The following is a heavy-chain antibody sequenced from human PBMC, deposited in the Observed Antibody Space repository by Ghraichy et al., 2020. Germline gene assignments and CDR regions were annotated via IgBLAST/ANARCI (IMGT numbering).Heavy chain of an antibody. J-gene: IGHJ4*02. Sequence: LSLTCAASGFTFRNYGILWVRQAPGKGLECGTIISYDGSSTYYGDSVKRRFTISRDNSKNTVHLHMSHLRPEDTAVYYCAKTGLGGYWGQGTLVTVSS. V-gene: IGHV3-30*18. CDR3: AKTGLGGY. D-gene: IGHD3-16*01. CDR1: GFTFRNYG. CDR2: ISYDGSST.